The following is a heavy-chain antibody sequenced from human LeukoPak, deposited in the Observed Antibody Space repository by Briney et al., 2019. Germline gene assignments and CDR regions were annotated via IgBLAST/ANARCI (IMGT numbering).Heavy chain of an antibody. CDR1: GGSISSGGYY. CDR3: ARKYYDILTGYYQANNFDY. J-gene: IGHJ4*02. Sequence: SESLSLTCTVSGGSISSGGYYWSWIRQPPGKGLEWIGEINHSGSTNYNPSLKSRVTISVDTSKNQFSLKLSSVTAADTAVYYCARKYYDILTGYYQANNFDYWGQGTLVTVSS. CDR2: INHSGST. V-gene: IGHV4-39*07. D-gene: IGHD3-9*01.